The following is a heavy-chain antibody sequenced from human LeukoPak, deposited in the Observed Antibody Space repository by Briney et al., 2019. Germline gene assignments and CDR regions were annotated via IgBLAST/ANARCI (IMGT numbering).Heavy chain of an antibody. CDR3: ARSPHYFYGMDV. V-gene: IGHV3-66*01. CDR2: IYTDGST. J-gene: IGHJ6*02. Sequence: GSLRLSCSASGFTVSSNYMTWVRQAPGKGLEWVSLIYTDGSTYYADSVKGRFTISRDNSKNTLYLQMNSLRAGDTAVYYCARSPHYFYGMDVWGQGTTVTVSS. CDR1: GFTVSSNY.